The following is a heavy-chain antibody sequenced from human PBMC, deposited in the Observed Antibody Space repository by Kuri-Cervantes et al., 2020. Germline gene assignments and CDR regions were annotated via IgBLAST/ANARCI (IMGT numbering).Heavy chain of an antibody. CDR3: ARRPMVRGPLVY. V-gene: IGHV1-2*02. CDR2: INPNSGGT. D-gene: IGHD3-10*01. J-gene: IGHJ4*02. Sequence: ASVKVSCKASGYTFTSYAMHWVRQAPGQGLEWMGWINPNSGGTNYAQKFQGRVTMTRDTSISTAYMELSRLRSDDTAVYYCARRPMVRGPLVYWGQGTLVTVSS. CDR1: GYTFTSYA.